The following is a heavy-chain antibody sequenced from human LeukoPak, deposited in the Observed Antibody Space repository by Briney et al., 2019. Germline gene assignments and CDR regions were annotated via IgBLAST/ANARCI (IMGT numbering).Heavy chain of an antibody. CDR2: IYYSGIT. Sequence: SETLSLTCTVSGDSISNYYWSWIRHPPGKGLEWICYIYYSGITNYNPSLKSRVSISVDTSKNQFSLKLSSVTAADTAVYYCAREVPGYYGSGTYHRVGTYFDYWGQGTLVTVSS. J-gene: IGHJ4*02. CDR1: GDSISNYY. V-gene: IGHV4-59*01. CDR3: AREVPGYYGSGTYHRVGTYFDY. D-gene: IGHD3-10*01.